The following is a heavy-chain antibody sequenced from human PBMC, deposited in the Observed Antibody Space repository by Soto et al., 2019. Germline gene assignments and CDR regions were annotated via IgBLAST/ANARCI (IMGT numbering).Heavy chain of an antibody. V-gene: IGHV3-30-3*01. CDR1: GFTFSRYA. D-gene: IGHD3-3*02. CDR2: ISYDGSNK. CDR3: GKARGIFGVDYYCDMDV. Sequence: GGSLRLSCAASGFTFSRYAMHWVRQAPGKGLEWVAVISYDGSNKYYADSVKGRFTISRDNSKNTLYLQMNSLRVEDTAVYYCGKARGIFGVDYYCDMDVWGQG. J-gene: IGHJ6*01.